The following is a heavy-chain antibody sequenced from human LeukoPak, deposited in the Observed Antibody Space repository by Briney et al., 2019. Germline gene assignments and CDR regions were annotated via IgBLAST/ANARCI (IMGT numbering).Heavy chain of an antibody. CDR3: ARGVGLWPYLFDY. CDR2: ISGSGGST. CDR1: GFTFSSYA. V-gene: IGHV3-23*01. Sequence: HTGGSLRLSCAASGFTFSSYAMSWVRQAPGKGLEWVSAISGSGGSTYYADSVKGRFTISRDNSKNTLYLQMNSLRAEDTAVYYCARGVGLWPYLFDYWGQGTLVTVSS. J-gene: IGHJ4*02. D-gene: IGHD2-15*01.